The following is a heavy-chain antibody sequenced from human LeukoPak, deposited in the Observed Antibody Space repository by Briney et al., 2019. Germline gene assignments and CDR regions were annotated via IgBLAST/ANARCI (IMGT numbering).Heavy chain of an antibody. D-gene: IGHD3-22*01. J-gene: IGHJ4*02. CDR1: GFVFSTYA. CDR3: AKDYYESSIILGGYFDF. V-gene: IGHV3-23*01. Sequence: GGSLRLPCAASGFVFSTYAIHWVRQAPGKGLEWVSGISGSGDSAHYADSVRGRFTISRDYSKNTVYLQMDSLRAEDTAVYYCAKDYYESSIILGGYFDFWGQGTLVTVSS. CDR2: ISGSGDSA.